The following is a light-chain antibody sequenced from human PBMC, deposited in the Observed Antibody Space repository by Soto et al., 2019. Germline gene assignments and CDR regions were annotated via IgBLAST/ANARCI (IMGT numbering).Light chain of an antibody. J-gene: IGLJ2*01. CDR1: GGDVGNYDL. CDR3: SSFTTSSTLVV. V-gene: IGLV2-14*02. Sequence: QSALTQPASVSGSPGQSITISCAGSGGDVGNYDLLSWYQQIPGKAPKLIIFEVNRRPSGVSSRFSGSKSGNTASLTISGLQTEDEADYYCSSFTTSSTLVVFGGGTKLTVL. CDR2: EVN.